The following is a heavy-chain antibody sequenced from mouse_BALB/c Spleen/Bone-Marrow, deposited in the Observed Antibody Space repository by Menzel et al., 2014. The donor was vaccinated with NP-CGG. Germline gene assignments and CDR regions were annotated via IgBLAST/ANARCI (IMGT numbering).Heavy chain of an antibody. V-gene: IGHV5-4*02. CDR1: GFTFSDYY. J-gene: IGHJ1*01. D-gene: IGHD1-1*01. CDR3: AREYGTSYDYYFDV. CDR2: ISDGGSYT. Sequence: EVKLMESGGGLVKPGGSLKLSCAAPGFTFSDYYMYWVRQTPEKRLEWVATISDGGSYTYYPDSVKGRFTVSRDNAKNNLYLQMSSLKSEDTAMYYCAREYGTSYDYYFDVWGAGTTVTVSS.